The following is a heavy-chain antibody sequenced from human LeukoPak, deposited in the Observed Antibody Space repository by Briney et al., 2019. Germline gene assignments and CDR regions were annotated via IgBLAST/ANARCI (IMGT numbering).Heavy chain of an antibody. J-gene: IGHJ4*02. CDR3: TTGNSFPNFDY. CDR2: IKSKTDGGTT. V-gene: IGHV3-15*01. D-gene: IGHD2/OR15-2a*01. Sequence: GGSLRLSCAASGFTFNNAWMSWIRQVPGKGLEWVGRIKSKTDGGTTDYAAPVKGRFTISRDDSKNTLYLQMNSLKTEDTAVYYCTTGNSFPNFDYWGQGTLVTVSS. CDR1: GFTFNNAW.